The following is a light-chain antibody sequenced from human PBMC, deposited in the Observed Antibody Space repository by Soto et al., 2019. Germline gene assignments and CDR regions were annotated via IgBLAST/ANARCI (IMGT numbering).Light chain of an antibody. CDR1: SSNIGSKY. CDR2: RND. Sequence: QSVLTQPPSASGTPGQRVTISCSGSSSNIGSKYVYWYQQLPGTAPKLLIYRNDQRPSGVPDRFSGSKSGTSASLAISGLRSEEEADYYCAAWDGSRSGWVFGGGTKLTVL. V-gene: IGLV1-47*01. J-gene: IGLJ3*02. CDR3: AAWDGSRSGWV.